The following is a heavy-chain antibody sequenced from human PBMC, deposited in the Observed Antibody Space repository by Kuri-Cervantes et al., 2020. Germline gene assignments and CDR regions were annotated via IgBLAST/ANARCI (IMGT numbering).Heavy chain of an antibody. Sequence: ASVKVSCKASGYTFTGYYMHWVRQAPGQGLEWMRWINPNSGGTNYAQKFQGRVTMTRDTSISTAYMELSSLRSEDTAVYYCASVSGYSSGWYFDYWGQGTLVTVSS. D-gene: IGHD6-19*01. V-gene: IGHV1-2*02. CDR2: INPNSGGT. J-gene: IGHJ4*02. CDR3: ASVSGYSSGWYFDY. CDR1: GYTFTGYY.